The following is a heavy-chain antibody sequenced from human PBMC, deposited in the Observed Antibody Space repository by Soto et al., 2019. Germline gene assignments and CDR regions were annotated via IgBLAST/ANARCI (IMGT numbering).Heavy chain of an antibody. CDR1: GFTVSNNY. CDR2: IYSGGST. D-gene: IGHD2-2*02. CDR3: ATYTSLDY. J-gene: IGHJ4*02. Sequence: EVQLVETGGGLIQPGWSLRLSCAASGFTVSNNYMSWVRQAPGKGLEWVSLIYSGGSTFYADSVKGRFTISRDNSKNTLFLQMNSLRAEDTAVYFCATYTSLDYWGQVTLVTVSS. V-gene: IGHV3-53*02.